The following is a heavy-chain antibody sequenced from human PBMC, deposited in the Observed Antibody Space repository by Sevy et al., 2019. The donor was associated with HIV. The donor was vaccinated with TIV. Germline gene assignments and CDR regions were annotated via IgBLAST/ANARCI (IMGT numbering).Heavy chain of an antibody. J-gene: IGHJ4*02. CDR3: ANKRGYSHGPFDY. Sequence: SETLSLTCSVSGGSISSSDSYWSWIRQTPGKGLEWIGYIHHSGGTYYNPFLKSRVAMSVDTSERQFSLRLSFMTAADTAVYYCANKRGYSHGPFDYWGQGALVTVSS. D-gene: IGHD5-18*01. V-gene: IGHV4-30-4*08. CDR2: IHHSGGT. CDR1: GGSISSSDSY.